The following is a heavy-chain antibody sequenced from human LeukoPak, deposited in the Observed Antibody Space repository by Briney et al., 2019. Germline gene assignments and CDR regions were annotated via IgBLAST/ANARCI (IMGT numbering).Heavy chain of an antibody. J-gene: IGHJ4*02. CDR1: GGSIGSGGYF. V-gene: IGHV4-39*02. Sequence: KPSETLSLTCTVSGGSIGSGGYFWAWIRQPPGKGLEWIGTMYYSGTTYYNPSLKSRVTMSVDTSKNQFSLRVTSVTAADTAVYYCARDSGSYYFDYWGQGTLVTVSS. D-gene: IGHD1-26*01. CDR3: ARDSGSYYFDY. CDR2: MYYSGTT.